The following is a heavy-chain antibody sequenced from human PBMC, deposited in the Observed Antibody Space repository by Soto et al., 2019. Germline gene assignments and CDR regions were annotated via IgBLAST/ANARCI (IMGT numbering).Heavy chain of an antibody. D-gene: IGHD4-17*01. J-gene: IGHJ5*02. CDR3: AKGERALITYGPFDP. V-gene: IGHV3-23*01. CDR2: FSGIGDT. CDR1: GFTFSSYA. Sequence: EVQLLESGGDLVQPGGSLRLSCAASGFTFSSYAMSWVRQAPGKGLEWVSTFSGIGDTYYADSVKGRFTVSRDDSKNTLFLNMNSLRAADTAIYYCAKGERALITYGPFDPWGQRTLVTVSS.